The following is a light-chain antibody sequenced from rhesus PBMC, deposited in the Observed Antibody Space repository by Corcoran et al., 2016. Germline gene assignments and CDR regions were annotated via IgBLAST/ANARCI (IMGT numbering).Light chain of an antibody. Sequence: QVILTQSPATLSLSPGERATLSCRASQSVSSYLAWYQQKPGQAPRLRIYGASSRATGIPDRFSASGSGTEFTLTISSRGPEDLAVYYCQKYSSSPWTFGQGTKVEIK. CDR2: GAS. V-gene: IGKV3-53*01. CDR3: QKYSSSPWT. J-gene: IGKJ1*01. CDR1: QSVSSY.